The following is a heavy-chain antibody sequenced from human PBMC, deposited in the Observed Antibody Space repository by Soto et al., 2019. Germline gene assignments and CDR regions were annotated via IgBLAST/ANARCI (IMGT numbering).Heavy chain of an antibody. D-gene: IGHD5-18*01. V-gene: IGHV1-2*02. CDR1: GYSFTGYF. CDR3: ARGGDTAMVYHGMDV. CDR2: INLNSGGT. J-gene: IGHJ6*02. Sequence: ASVKVSCKASGYSFTGYFTQWVRQAPGQGLEWMGWINLNSGGTNYAQKFQGRVTMTRDTSIITAYMELSRLRSDDTAVYYCARGGDTAMVYHGMDVWGQGTTVTVSS.